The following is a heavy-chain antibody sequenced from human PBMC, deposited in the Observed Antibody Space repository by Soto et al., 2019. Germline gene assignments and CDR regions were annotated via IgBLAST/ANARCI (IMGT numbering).Heavy chain of an antibody. CDR1: GFTFSSYA. Sequence: GALRLSCAASGFTFSSYAMSWVRQAPGKGLECFSVISGSGGSTFYADSVKGRFTISRDNSKNTLYLQINSLRAEDTAIYYCAIPPWCLQFTDYWGQGPLVTVSS. D-gene: IGHD2-8*02. CDR3: AIPPWCLQFTDY. V-gene: IGHV3-23*01. J-gene: IGHJ4*02. CDR2: ISGSGGST.